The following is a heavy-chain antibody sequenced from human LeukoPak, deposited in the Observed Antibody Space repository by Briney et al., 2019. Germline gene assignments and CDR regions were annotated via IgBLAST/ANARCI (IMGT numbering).Heavy chain of an antibody. CDR1: GGSFSGYY. V-gene: IGHV4-34*01. CDR3: ARGRNRGFDY. CDR2: INHSGST. D-gene: IGHD2/OR15-2a*01. Sequence: PSETLSLTCAVYGGSFSGYYWSWIRQPPGKGLEWIGEINHSGSTNYNPSLKSRVTISVDTPKNQFSLKLSSVTAADTAVYYCARGRNRGFDYWGQGTLVTVSS. J-gene: IGHJ4*02.